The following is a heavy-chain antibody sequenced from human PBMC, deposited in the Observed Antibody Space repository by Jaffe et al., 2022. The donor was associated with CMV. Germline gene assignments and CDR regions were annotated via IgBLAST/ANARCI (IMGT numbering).Heavy chain of an antibody. CDR3: ARGWDFGDYDDIDY. D-gene: IGHD4-17*01. CDR2: INPFDGST. CDR1: GYTFRSYT. V-gene: IGHV1-46*01. Sequence: QVQLVQSGAEVKKPGASVRISCQASGYTFRSYTIHWVRQAPGQGLEWMGLINPFDGSTTYTDRFQGRVSMTRDTSTRTVTMDLGSLGFEDTAMYFCARGWDFGDYDDIDYWGQGTLVTVFS. J-gene: IGHJ4*02.